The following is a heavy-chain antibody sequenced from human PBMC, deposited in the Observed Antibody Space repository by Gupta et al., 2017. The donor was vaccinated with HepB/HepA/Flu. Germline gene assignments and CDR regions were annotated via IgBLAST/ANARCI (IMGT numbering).Heavy chain of an antibody. CDR2: MPYYGSKK. D-gene: IGHD3-9*01. V-gene: IGHV3-30-3*01. CDR3: ARDKYDIWTGSAFDV. Sequence: QVQLVESGGGVVQPGRSLRLSCAASGLSFTSYAMHWVRQAPGKGLEWVAVMPYYGSKKYHADSVKGRFTISRDNSKNTLYLQMDSLRAEDTAMYYCARDKYDIWTGSAFDVWGQGTMVTVSS. J-gene: IGHJ3*01. CDR1: GLSFTSYA.